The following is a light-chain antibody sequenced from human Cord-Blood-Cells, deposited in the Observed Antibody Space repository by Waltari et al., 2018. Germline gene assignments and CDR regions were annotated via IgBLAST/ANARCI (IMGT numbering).Light chain of an antibody. CDR1: SGHSSYA. CDR2: LNSDGSH. Sequence: QLVLTQSPSASASLRASVKLTCTLSSGHSSYAIAWHQQQPEKGPRYLMKLNSDGSHSKGDGIPDRFSGSSSGAERYLTISSLQSEDEADYYCQTWGTGIHWVFGGGTKLTVL. J-gene: IGLJ3*02. V-gene: IGLV4-69*01. CDR3: QTWGTGIHWV.